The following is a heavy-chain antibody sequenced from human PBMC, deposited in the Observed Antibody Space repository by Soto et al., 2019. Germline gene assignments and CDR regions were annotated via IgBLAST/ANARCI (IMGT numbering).Heavy chain of an antibody. Sequence: QEQLVQSGGEVKKPGASVRVSCKASGYTFTKYGITWVRQAPGQGLEWMGWIGVYNGKTNYARKLQGRVIMTADTYASPAYMELRSLRSDDKAVYYCSRDRYCTSPSCYNHYYYGMDIWGQGTTVSVSS. CDR3: SRDRYCTSPSCYNHYYYGMDI. CDR1: GYTFTKYG. V-gene: IGHV1-18*04. J-gene: IGHJ6*02. D-gene: IGHD2-2*02. CDR2: IGVYNGKT.